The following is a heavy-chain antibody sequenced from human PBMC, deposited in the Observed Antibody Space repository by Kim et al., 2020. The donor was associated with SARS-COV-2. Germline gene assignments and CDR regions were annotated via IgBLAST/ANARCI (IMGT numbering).Heavy chain of an antibody. CDR2: IYYSGST. D-gene: IGHD2-2*01. CDR1: GGSISSGGYY. J-gene: IGHJ5*02. V-gene: IGHV4-31*03. CDR3: ARDPHYCSSTSCYRWFDP. Sequence: SQTLSLTCTVSGGSISSGGYYWSWIRQHPGKGLEWIGYIYYSGSTYYNLSLKSRVTISVDTSKNQFSLKLSSVTAADTAVYYCARDPHYCSSTSCYRWFDPWGQGTLVTVSS.